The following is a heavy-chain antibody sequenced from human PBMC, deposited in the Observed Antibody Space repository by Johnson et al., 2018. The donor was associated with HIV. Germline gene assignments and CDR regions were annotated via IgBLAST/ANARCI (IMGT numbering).Heavy chain of an antibody. CDR2: INWNGGTK. J-gene: IGHJ3*02. V-gene: IGHV3-20*04. CDR3: VRGEEGAFDI. Sequence: MLLVESGGGVVRPGGSLRLSCAVSGFTFNDHGMSWVRQAPGKGLEWVSGINWNGGTKDYADSVKGRFTISRDNAKNSLYLQMTSLTAEDTAVFSCVRGEEGAFDIWGQGTMVTVSS. CDR1: GFTFNDHG.